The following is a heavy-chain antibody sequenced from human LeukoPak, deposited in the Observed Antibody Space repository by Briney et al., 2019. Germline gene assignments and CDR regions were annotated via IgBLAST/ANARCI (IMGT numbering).Heavy chain of an antibody. Sequence: ASVKVSCKASGYTFTSYGISWVRQAPGQGLEWMGWISAYNGNTNYAQKLQGRVTMTTDTSTSTAYMELRSLRSDDTAVYYCARVPYYYDSSGLPYYYYGMDVWGQGTTVTVSS. CDR1: GYTFTSYG. CDR3: ARVPYYYDSSGLPYYYYGMDV. D-gene: IGHD3-22*01. CDR2: ISAYNGNT. V-gene: IGHV1-18*01. J-gene: IGHJ6*02.